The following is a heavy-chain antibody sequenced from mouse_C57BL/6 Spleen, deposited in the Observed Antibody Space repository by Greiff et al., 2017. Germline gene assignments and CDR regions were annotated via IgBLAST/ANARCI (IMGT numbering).Heavy chain of an antibody. CDR2: IYPGGGYT. D-gene: IGHD3-3*01. V-gene: IGHV1-63*01. J-gene: IGHJ2*01. Sequence: VQLKESGAELVRPGTSVKMSCKASGYTFTNYWIGWAKQRPGHGLEWIGDIYPGGGYTNYNEKFKGKATLTADKSSSTAYMQFSSLTSEDSAIYYCARRAGTRYFDYWGQGTTLTVSS. CDR1: GYTFTNYW. CDR3: ARRAGTRYFDY.